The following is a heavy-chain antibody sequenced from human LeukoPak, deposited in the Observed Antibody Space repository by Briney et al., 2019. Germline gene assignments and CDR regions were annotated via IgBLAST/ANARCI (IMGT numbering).Heavy chain of an antibody. V-gene: IGHV3-48*02. J-gene: IGHJ6*02. CDR2: ISSRSSNI. CDR3: ARIPGGYYYAMDV. D-gene: IGHD3-16*01. Sequence: GGSLRLSCAASGFTFSSYAMNWVRQAPGKGLEWVSYISSRSSNIYYADSVKGRFTISRDNAKNSLYLQMNSLRDEDTAVYYCARIPGGYYYAMDVWGQGTTVTVSS. CDR1: GFTFSSYA.